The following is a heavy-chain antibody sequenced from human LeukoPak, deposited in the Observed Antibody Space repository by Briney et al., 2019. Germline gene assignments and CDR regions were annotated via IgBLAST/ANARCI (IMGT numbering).Heavy chain of an antibody. Sequence: SETLSLTCGVSGYSIIRGYYWGWVRQTPGKGLECIGSMYQSGTTYYNPSFKSRVTISIDTSKNQFTLTLRSLTAADTAVCYCARHDTFGGIIVPYFDYWGQGILVTVS. D-gene: IGHD3-16*02. V-gene: IGHV4-38-2*01. J-gene: IGHJ4*02. CDR3: ARHDTFGGIIVPYFDY. CDR2: MYQSGTT. CDR1: GYSIIRGYY.